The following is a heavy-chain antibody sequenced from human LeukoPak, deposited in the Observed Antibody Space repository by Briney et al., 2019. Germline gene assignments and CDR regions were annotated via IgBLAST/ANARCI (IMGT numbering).Heavy chain of an antibody. V-gene: IGHV3-21*01. D-gene: IGHD3-9*01. CDR2: ISSSSSYI. Sequence: GGSLRLSCAASGFTFSSYSMNWVRQAPGKGLEWVSSISSSSSYIYYADSVKGRFTISRDNAKNSLYLQMNSLRAEDTAVYYCARYPVRYFDCGWFDPWGQGTLVTVSS. J-gene: IGHJ5*02. CDR1: GFTFSSYS. CDR3: ARYPVRYFDCGWFDP.